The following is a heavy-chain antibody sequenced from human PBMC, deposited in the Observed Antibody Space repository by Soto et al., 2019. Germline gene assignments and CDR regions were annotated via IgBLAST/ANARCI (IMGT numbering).Heavy chain of an antibody. CDR2: ISFDGSEK. CDR1: GFTFSIYG. D-gene: IGHD1-26*01. J-gene: IGHJ3*02. Sequence: QVQLVESGGGVVQPGRSLRLSCAASGFTFSIYGMHWVRHAPGKGLEWVAMISFDGSEKYYTDSVKGRFHISRDSSKNTMYLQMDSLRVKDTAVYYCARDRRLYYSDAFDIWGQGTTVTVSS. V-gene: IGHV3-30*03. CDR3: ARDRRLYYSDAFDI.